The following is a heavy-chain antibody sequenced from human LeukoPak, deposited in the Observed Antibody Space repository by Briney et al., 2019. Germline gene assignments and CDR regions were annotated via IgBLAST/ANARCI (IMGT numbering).Heavy chain of an antibody. CDR2: ISGSGGST. Sequence: GGSLRLSCAASGFTFNSYAMSWVRQAPGKGLEWVSAISGSGGSTYYADSVKGRFTISRDNSKNTLYLQMNSLRAEDTAVYYCAKDIAVAGTTYYYYGMDVWGQGTTVTVSS. J-gene: IGHJ6*02. CDR3: AKDIAVAGTTYYYYGMDV. D-gene: IGHD6-19*01. CDR1: GFTFNSYA. V-gene: IGHV3-23*01.